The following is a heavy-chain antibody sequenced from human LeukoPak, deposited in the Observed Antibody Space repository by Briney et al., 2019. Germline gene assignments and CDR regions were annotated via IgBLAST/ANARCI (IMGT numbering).Heavy chain of an antibody. CDR3: ARDLDHLYGDYADY. V-gene: IGHV1-46*01. Sequence: ASVKVSCKASGYTFTSYGISWVRQAPGQGLEWMGIINPSGGSTSYAQKFQGRVTMTRDMSTSTVYMELSSLRSEDTAVYYCARDLDHLYGDYADYWGQGTLVTVSS. CDR2: INPSGGST. J-gene: IGHJ4*02. CDR1: GYTFTSYG. D-gene: IGHD4-17*01.